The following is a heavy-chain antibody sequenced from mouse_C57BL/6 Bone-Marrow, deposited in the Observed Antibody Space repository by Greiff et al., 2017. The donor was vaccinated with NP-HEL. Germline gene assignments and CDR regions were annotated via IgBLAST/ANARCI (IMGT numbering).Heavy chain of an antibody. CDR1: GYTFTSYG. V-gene: IGHV1-81*01. CDR3: ARWGAYYTCAY. J-gene: IGHJ3*01. CDR2: IYPRSGNT. Sequence: QVQLKQSGAELARPGASVKLSCKASGYTFTSYGISWVKQRTGQGLEWIGEIYPRSGNTYYNEKFKGKATLTADKTSSTSYMELRSLTSEDSAVYFCARWGAYYTCAYWGQGTLVTVSA. D-gene: IGHD2-12*01.